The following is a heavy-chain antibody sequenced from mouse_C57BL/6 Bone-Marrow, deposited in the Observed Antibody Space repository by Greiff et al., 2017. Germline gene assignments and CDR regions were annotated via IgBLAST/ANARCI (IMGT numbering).Heavy chain of an antibody. CDR1: GYTFTSYW. J-gene: IGHJ3*01. D-gene: IGHD2-4*01. V-gene: IGHV1-69*01. Sequence: QVQLQQPGAELVMPGASVKLSCKASGYTFTSYWMHWVKQRPGQGLEWIGEIDPSDSYTNYNQKFKGKSTLTVDKSSSTAYMQLSSLTSEDSAVYYCARDYYDYDDWFAYWGQGTPVTVSA. CDR2: IDPSDSYT. CDR3: ARDYYDYDDWFAY.